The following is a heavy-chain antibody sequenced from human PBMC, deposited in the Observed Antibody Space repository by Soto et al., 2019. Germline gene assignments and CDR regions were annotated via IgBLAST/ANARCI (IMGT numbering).Heavy chain of an antibody. CDR3: ARESGYSYGPGAFDI. J-gene: IGHJ3*02. Sequence: SETLSLTCAVSGGSISSGGYSWSWIRQPPGKGLEWIGYIYHSGSTYYNPSLKSRVTISVDRSKNQFSLKLSSVTAADTAVYYCARESGYSYGPGAFDIWGQGTMVTVSS. D-gene: IGHD5-18*01. CDR2: IYHSGST. V-gene: IGHV4-30-2*01. CDR1: GGSISSGGYS.